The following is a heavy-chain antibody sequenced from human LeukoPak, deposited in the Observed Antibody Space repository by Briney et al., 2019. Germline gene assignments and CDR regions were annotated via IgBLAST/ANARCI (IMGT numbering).Heavy chain of an antibody. Sequence: GGSLRLSCAASGFTFSSYDMSWVRQAPGKGLEWVAIIKHDGSEKYYADSVEGRFTISRDNAKNTLYLQMNSLRAEDTAVFYCARYNAGTFSFYYWGQGTLVTVSS. V-gene: IGHV3-7*01. CDR3: ARYNAGTFSFYY. CDR1: GFTFSSYD. D-gene: IGHD2/OR15-2a*01. J-gene: IGHJ4*02. CDR2: IKHDGSEK.